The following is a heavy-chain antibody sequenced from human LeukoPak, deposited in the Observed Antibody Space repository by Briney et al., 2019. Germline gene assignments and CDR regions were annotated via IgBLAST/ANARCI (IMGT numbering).Heavy chain of an antibody. J-gene: IGHJ6*02. Sequence: AGSLRLSCAASGFTFSSYSMNWVRHAPGKGLKWVSSISSSSSYIYYAEPVKGRFTISRDNAKNSLYLQMNSLRAEDTAVYYCARGSGWYYYGMDVWGQETTVTVFS. D-gene: IGHD6-19*01. V-gene: IGHV3-21*01. CDR1: GFTFSSYS. CDR2: ISSSSSYI. CDR3: ARGSGWYYYGMDV.